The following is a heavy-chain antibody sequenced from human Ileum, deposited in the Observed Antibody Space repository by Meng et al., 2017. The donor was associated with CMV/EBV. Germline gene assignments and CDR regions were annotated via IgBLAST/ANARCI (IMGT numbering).Heavy chain of an antibody. Sequence: GGASSSSSSYWGWIRQPPGKGLEWIGSIYYSGSTYYNQSLKSRVTISVDTSKNQFSLKLSSVTAADTAVYYCARVDQYQLLYNWFDPWGQGALVTVSS. J-gene: IGHJ5*02. CDR2: IYYSGST. CDR3: ARVDQYQLLYNWFDP. V-gene: IGHV4-39*07. D-gene: IGHD2-2*01. CDR1: GGASSSSSSY.